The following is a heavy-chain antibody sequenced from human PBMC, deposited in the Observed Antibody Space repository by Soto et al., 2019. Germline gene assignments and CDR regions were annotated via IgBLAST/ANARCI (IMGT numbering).Heavy chain of an antibody. CDR2: INPSGGGT. V-gene: IGHV1-46*01. Sequence: QVQLVQSGAEVKKPGASVKVSCKASGYTFTSYYLHCVRQAPGQGLEWMGVINPSGGGTSYAQKFQGRVNMTRDTATSTVYMELSSLRSEDTAVYYCARVRGGELYDGMDVWGQGTTVTVSS. J-gene: IGHJ6*02. CDR1: GYTFTSYY. D-gene: IGHD3-10*01. CDR3: ARVRGGELYDGMDV.